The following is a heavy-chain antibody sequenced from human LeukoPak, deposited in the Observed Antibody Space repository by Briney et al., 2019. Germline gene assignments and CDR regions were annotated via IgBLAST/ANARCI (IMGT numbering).Heavy chain of an antibody. CDR2: IKPDGSED. CDR3: AVDRRFKIFDY. V-gene: IGHV3-7*01. J-gene: IGHJ4*02. Sequence: PGGSLRLSCATSGLAFSNFWMYWVRQAPGKGPEWVASIKPDGSEDFYADSVKGRFNISRDNAKNSLFLQMTNLKAEDTAVYYCAVDRRFKIFDYWGQGTLVTVSS. CDR1: GLAFSNFW. D-gene: IGHD2-15*01.